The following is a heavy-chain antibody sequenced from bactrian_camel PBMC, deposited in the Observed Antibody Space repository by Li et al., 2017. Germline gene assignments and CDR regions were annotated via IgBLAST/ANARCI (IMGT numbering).Heavy chain of an antibody. J-gene: IGHJ4*01. D-gene: IGHD5*01. CDR3: TREDPGAGGAD. V-gene: IGHV3S61*01. CDR2: IYRGDGST. CDR1: GLPTAIKC. Sequence: HVQLVESGGGSVQAGGSLRLSCATSGLPTAIKCVRWFRQAPGKEREGVASIYRGDGSTTYADSVKGRFTISRDIAANTLYLQMNSLKTEDTAMYYCTREDPGAGGADWGQGTQVTVS.